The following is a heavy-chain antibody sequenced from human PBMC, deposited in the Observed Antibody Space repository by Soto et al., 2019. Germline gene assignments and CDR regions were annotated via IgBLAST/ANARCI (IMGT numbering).Heavy chain of an antibody. CDR3: AREGYYGSGSYPSHIFDP. CDR2: TNPNSGGT. J-gene: IGHJ5*02. CDR1: GYTFTGYY. D-gene: IGHD3-10*01. Sequence: GPSVKVSCKASGYTFTGYYMRWVRQAPGQGLEWMGWTNPNSGGTNYAQKFQGWVTMTRDTSISTAYMELSRLRSDDTAVYYCAREGYYGSGSYPSHIFDPWGQGTLVTVSS. V-gene: IGHV1-2*04.